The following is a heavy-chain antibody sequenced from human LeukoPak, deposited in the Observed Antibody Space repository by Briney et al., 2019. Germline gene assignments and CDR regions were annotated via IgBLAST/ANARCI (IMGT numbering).Heavy chain of an antibody. D-gene: IGHD6-19*01. Sequence: GGSLRLSCAASGFTVSSNYMSWVRQAPGKGLEWVSVIYGGGSTYYADSVKGRFTISRDNFKNTLYLQMNSLRAEDTAVYYCAQSGGSGWYNHYWGQGTLVTVSS. CDR2: IYGGGST. J-gene: IGHJ4*02. V-gene: IGHV3-53*01. CDR1: GFTVSSNY. CDR3: AQSGGSGWYNHY.